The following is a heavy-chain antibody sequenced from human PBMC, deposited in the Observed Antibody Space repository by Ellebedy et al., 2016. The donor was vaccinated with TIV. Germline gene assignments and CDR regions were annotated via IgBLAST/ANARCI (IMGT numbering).Heavy chain of an antibody. Sequence: AASVKVSCKASGFTFTSYYLHWVRQAPGQGLEWMGIINPSGGSTTYAQKLQGRVTMTRDTSTSTVYMELSSLRSEDTAVYYCARARSSGWLHTPDYWGQGTLVTVSS. V-gene: IGHV1-46*04. CDR3: ARARSSGWLHTPDY. D-gene: IGHD6-19*01. J-gene: IGHJ4*02. CDR2: INPSGGST. CDR1: GFTFTSYY.